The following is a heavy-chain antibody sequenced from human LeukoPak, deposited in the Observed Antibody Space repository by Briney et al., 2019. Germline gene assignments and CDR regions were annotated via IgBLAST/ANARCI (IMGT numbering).Heavy chain of an antibody. CDR3: ARGGGLRYFLDY. D-gene: IGHD3-9*01. V-gene: IGHV4-34*01. CDR2: INHSGST. Sequence: SETLSLTCAVYGGSFSGYYWSWIRQPPGKGLEWIGEINHSGSTNYNPSLKSRVTISVDTSKNQFSLKLSSVTAADTAVYYCARGGGLRYFLDYWGQGTLVTVSS. J-gene: IGHJ4*02. CDR1: GGSFSGYY.